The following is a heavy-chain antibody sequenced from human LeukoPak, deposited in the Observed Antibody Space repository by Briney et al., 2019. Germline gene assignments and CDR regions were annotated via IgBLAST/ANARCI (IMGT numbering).Heavy chain of an antibody. V-gene: IGHV3-30*02. J-gene: IGHJ5*02. CDR1: GFNFSRYS. Sequence: GGSLRLSCAASGFNFSRYSMNWVRQAPGKGLEWVAFIRYDGSNKYYADSVKGRFTISRDNSKNTLYLQMNSLRAEDTAVYYCAKVAYCSGGSCYDSWFDPWGQGTLVTVSS. CDR3: AKVAYCSGGSCYDSWFDP. D-gene: IGHD2-15*01. CDR2: IRYDGSNK.